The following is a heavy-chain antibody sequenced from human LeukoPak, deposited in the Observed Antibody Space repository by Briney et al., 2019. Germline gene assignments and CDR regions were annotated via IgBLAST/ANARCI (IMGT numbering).Heavy chain of an antibody. CDR3: ARGGYYYDSSGYPFDY. CDR1: GGSISSYY. Sequence: SETLSLTCTVSGGSISSYYWSWIRQPAGKGLEWVGRIYTSGSTNYNPSLKSRVTISVDTSKNQFSLKLSSVTAADTAVYYCARGGYYYDSSGYPFDYWGQGTLVTVSS. V-gene: IGHV4-4*07. J-gene: IGHJ4*02. CDR2: IYTSGST. D-gene: IGHD3-22*01.